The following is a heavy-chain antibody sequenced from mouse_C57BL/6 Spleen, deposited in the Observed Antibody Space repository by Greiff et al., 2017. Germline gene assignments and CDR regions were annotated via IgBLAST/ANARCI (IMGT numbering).Heavy chain of an antibody. CDR3: AIRCNYYFDY. CDR2: INPSSGYT. J-gene: IGHJ2*01. D-gene: IGHD2-1*01. CDR1: GYTFTSYT. Sequence: VQLQQSGAELARPGASVKMSCKASGYTFTSYTMHWVKQRPGQGLEWIGYINPSSGYTKYNQKFKDKATLTADKSSSTSYMQLSSLTSEDSAVYYCAIRCNYYFDYWGQGTTLTVSS. V-gene: IGHV1-4*01.